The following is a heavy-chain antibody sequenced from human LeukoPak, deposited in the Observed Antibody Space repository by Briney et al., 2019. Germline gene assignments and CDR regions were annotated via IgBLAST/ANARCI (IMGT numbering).Heavy chain of an antibody. J-gene: IGHJ4*02. Sequence: TGGSLRLSCAASGFTFDDYAMHWVRQAPGKGLEWVSLISGDGGSTYYADSVKGRFTISRDNSKNSLYLQMNSLRTEDTALYYCAKDGSGSYYNVLFDYWGQGTLVTVFS. D-gene: IGHD3-10*01. CDR2: ISGDGGST. V-gene: IGHV3-43*02. CDR3: AKDGSGSYYNVLFDY. CDR1: GFTFDDYA.